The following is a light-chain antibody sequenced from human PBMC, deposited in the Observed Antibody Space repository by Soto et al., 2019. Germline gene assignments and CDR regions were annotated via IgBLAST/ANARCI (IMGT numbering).Light chain of an antibody. J-gene: IGLJ1*01. CDR2: EVS. V-gene: IGLV2-14*01. Sequence: QSALTQPASVSGSPGQSITISCTGTSSDIGVYNYVSWYQQHPGKAPKLVICEVSNRPSGVSSRFSGSKSGNTASLTISGLRAEDEADYYCSSYTSSSTRVFGTGTKLTVL. CDR3: SSYTSSSTRV. CDR1: SSDIGVYNY.